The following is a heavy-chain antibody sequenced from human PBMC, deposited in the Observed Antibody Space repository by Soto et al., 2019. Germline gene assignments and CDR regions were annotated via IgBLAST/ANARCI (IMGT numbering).Heavy chain of an antibody. D-gene: IGHD3-3*01. J-gene: IGHJ4*02. V-gene: IGHV4-31*03. CDR2: IYYTGNT. CDR1: GGSVSSGSYY. Sequence: SETLSLTCTVSGGSVSSGSYYWSWIRQHPGRGLEWIGYIYYTGNTYYNPSLKSRLAISVDTSKNQFSLKLTYVTAADTAVYYCERDPRCAYYNDQWGQGTLVNVSS. CDR3: ERDPRCAYYNDQ.